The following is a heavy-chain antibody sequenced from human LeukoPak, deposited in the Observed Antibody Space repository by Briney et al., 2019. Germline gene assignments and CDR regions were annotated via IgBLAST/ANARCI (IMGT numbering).Heavy chain of an antibody. CDR3: ARSISGGRVGATTYAFDI. V-gene: IGHV3-30*03. CDR2: ISYDGSNK. D-gene: IGHD1-26*01. J-gene: IGHJ3*02. Sequence: GGSLRLSCAASGFTVSGSYLSWVRQAPGKGLEWVAVISYDGSNKYYADSVKGRFTISRDNSKNTLYLQMNSLRAEDTAVYYCARSISGGRVGATTYAFDIWGQGTMVTVSS. CDR1: GFTVSGSY.